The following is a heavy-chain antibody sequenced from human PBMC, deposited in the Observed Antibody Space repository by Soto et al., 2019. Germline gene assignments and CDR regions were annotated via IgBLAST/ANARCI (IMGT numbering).Heavy chain of an antibody. Sequence: QVQLVHSGAEVKKPGASVKVSCKASGYTFTGYYMHWVRQAPGQGLEWMGWINPNSGGTNYAQKFQGWVTMTRDTSISTAYMELSRLRSDDTAVYYCARERGAAAAARGMDVWGQGTTVTVSS. CDR3: ARERGAAAAARGMDV. CDR2: INPNSGGT. D-gene: IGHD6-13*01. V-gene: IGHV1-2*04. CDR1: GYTFTGYY. J-gene: IGHJ6*02.